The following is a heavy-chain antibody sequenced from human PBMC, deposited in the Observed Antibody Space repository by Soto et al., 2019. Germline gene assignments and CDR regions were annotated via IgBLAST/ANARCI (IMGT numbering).Heavy chain of an antibody. V-gene: IGHV4-31*09. CDR2: IYHSGST. J-gene: IGHJ6*02. D-gene: IGHD3-9*01. Sequence: PSETLSLTCTVSGGSISSGKYYRSWIRQQPGRRVEWIGEIYHSGSTYYNPSLKSRVTISVDKSKNQFSLKLSSVTAADTAVYYCAGRAFDGETYDYYYGMDVWGQGTTVTVSS. CDR3: AGRAFDGETYDYYYGMDV. CDR1: GGSISSGKYY.